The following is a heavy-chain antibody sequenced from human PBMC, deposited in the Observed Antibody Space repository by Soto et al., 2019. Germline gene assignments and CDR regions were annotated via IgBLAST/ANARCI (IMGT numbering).Heavy chain of an antibody. J-gene: IGHJ3*02. D-gene: IGHD6-19*01. CDR1: GFTFDDYA. V-gene: IGHV3-9*01. CDR2: ISWNSGSI. CDR3: AKDRAVAGTSYAFDI. Sequence: PGGSLRLSCAASGFTFDDYAMHWVRQAPGKGLEWVSGISWNSGSIGYADSVKGRFTISRDNAKNSLYLQMNSLRAEDTALYYCAKDRAVAGTSYAFDIWGQGKMVTVS.